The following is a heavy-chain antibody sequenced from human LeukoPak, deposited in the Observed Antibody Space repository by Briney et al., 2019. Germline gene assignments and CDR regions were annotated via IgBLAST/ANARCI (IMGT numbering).Heavy chain of an antibody. CDR3: ATMYYDFWSGPTIMDV. V-gene: IGHV1-8*01. CDR2: MNPNSGNT. D-gene: IGHD3-3*01. CDR1: GYTFTSYD. J-gene: IGHJ6*02. Sequence: ASVKVSCKASGYTFTSYDINWVRQATGQGLEWMGWMNPNSGNTGYAQKFQGRVTMTRNTSISTAYMERSSLRSEDTAVYYCATMYYDFWSGPTIMDVWGQGTTVTVSS.